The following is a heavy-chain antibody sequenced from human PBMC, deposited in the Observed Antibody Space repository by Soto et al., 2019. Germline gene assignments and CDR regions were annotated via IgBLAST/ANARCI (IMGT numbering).Heavy chain of an antibody. V-gene: IGHV4-4*07. D-gene: IGHD6-19*01. CDR1: GGSISSYF. CDR2: IYTSGST. Sequence: PAETLSLTCTVSGGSISSYFWSWIRQPAGKGLEWIGRIYTSGSTNYNPSLKSRVTMSVDTSKNHFSLKLSSVTGADTAVYYCARDLGDSIALARIDSWGQGTLVTVSS. J-gene: IGHJ4*02. CDR3: ARDLGDSIALARIDS.